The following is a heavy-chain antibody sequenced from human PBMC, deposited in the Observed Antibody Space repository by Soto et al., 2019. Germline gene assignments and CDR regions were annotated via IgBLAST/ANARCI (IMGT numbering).Heavy chain of an antibody. J-gene: IGHJ4*02. CDR2: IIPSFGTA. Sequence: GASVKVSCKASGGTFSSYAISWVRRAPGQGLEWMGGIIPSFGTANYAQKFQGRVTITADKSTSTAYMELSSLRSEDTAVYYCARGYCSSTSCPNFDYWGQGTLVTVSS. CDR3: ARGYCSSTSCPNFDY. V-gene: IGHV1-69*06. D-gene: IGHD2-2*01. CDR1: GGTFSSYA.